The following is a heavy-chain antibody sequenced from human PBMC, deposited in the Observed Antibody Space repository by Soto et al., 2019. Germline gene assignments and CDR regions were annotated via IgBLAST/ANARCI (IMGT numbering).Heavy chain of an antibody. CDR2: INPHSGGA. V-gene: IGHV1-2*02. CDR1: GYTFTSHY. D-gene: IGHD3-22*01. Sequence: ASVQVSGKPSGYTFTSHYLHWVRQAPGQGLEWMGWINPHSGGAYYAQKFQGSVILTRDASINTAYMDLTRLTSGYAPVYYCARSSTCTFSSRGYYDYWGQVTLVTVAP. J-gene: IGHJ4*02. CDR3: ARSSTCTFSSRGYYDY.